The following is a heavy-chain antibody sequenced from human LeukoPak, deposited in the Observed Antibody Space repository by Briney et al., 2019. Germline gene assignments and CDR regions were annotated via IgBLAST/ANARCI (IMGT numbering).Heavy chain of an antibody. CDR3: ARHVADYDYVWGSYRQHNFDY. V-gene: IGHV4-39*07. Sequence: SETLSLTYTVSGGSISSSRYYWGWIRQPPGKGLEWIGSIYYSGSTYYNPSLKSRVTISVDTSKNQFSLKLSSVTAADTAVYYCARHVADYDYVWGSYRQHNFDYWGQGTLVTVSS. CDR1: GGSISSSRYY. CDR2: IYYSGST. D-gene: IGHD3-16*02. J-gene: IGHJ4*02.